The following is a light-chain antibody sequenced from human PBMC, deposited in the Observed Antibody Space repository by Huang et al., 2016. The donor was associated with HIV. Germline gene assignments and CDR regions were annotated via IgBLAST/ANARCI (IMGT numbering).Light chain of an antibody. CDR3: QQSYSFPRT. V-gene: IGKV1-39*01. CDR1: QSISAY. Sequence: DIQMTQSPSSLYASVGDRVTISCRASQSISAYFNWYQHRPGRAPKLLIYATSDLQGGVPSRFSGSRSGTQFTLTISSLQPEDFATYYCQQSYSFPRTFGQGTKLDIK. J-gene: IGKJ2*01. CDR2: ATS.